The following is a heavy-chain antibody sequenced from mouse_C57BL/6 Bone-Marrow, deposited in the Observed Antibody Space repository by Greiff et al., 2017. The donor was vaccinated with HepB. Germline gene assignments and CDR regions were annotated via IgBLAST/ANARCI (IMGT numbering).Heavy chain of an antibody. V-gene: IGHV1-69*01. CDR1: GYTFTSYW. CDR2: IDPSDSYT. J-gene: IGHJ1*03. D-gene: IGHD5-1*01. Sequence: QVQLQQPGAELVMPGASVKLSCKASGYTFTSYWMHWVKQRPGQGLEWIGEIDPSDSYTNYNQKFKGKSTLTVDKSSSTAYMQLSSLTSEDSAVYYCAREGMNSTSAHWYFDVWGTGTTVTVSS. CDR3: AREGMNSTSAHWYFDV.